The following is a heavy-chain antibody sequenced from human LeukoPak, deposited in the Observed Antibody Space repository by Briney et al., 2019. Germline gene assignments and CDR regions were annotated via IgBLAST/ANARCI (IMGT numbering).Heavy chain of an antibody. CDR3: ASSTSGRGDFDY. CDR1: GGSFSGYY. D-gene: IGHD2-2*01. Sequence: SETLSLTCTVYGGSFSGYYWSWIRQPPGKGLEWIGYLNHSGSTNYNPSLKSRVTISLDTSKNHFSLKLSSVTAADTAVYYCASSTSGRGDFDYWGQGTLVTVSS. V-gene: IGHV4-34*01. J-gene: IGHJ4*02. CDR2: LNHSGST.